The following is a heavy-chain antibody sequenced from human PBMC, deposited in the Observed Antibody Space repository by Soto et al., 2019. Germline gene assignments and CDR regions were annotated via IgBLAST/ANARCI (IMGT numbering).Heavy chain of an antibody. CDR2: ISSSSSTI. J-gene: IGHJ4*02. D-gene: IGHD4-17*01. CDR3: ARGTYGDLDY. V-gene: IGHV3-48*01. Sequence: EVQLVESGGGLVQPGGFLRLSCAASGFTFSSYSMNWVRQAPGKGLEWVSYISSSSSTIYYADSVKGRFTISRDNAKNSLYLQMNSLRAEDTAVYYCARGTYGDLDYWGQGTLVTVSS. CDR1: GFTFSSYS.